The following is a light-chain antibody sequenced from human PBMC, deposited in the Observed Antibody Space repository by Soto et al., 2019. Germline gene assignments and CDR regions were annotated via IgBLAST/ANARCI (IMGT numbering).Light chain of an antibody. J-gene: IGLJ2*01. CDR3: SSYAGINTFVV. CDR1: SSDVGGYNY. V-gene: IGLV2-8*01. Sequence: QSALTQPPSASGSPGQSVTISCTGTSSDVGGYNYVSWYQQHPGKAPKLMIYEVSKRPSGVPARFSGSKSGTKASLTVSGLQAEDEADFYCSSYAGINTFVVFGGGTKLTVL. CDR2: EVS.